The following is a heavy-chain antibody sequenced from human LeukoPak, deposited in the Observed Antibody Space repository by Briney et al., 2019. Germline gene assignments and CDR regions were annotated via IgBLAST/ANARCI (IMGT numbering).Heavy chain of an antibody. V-gene: IGHV1-8*03. CDR3: AADIQDLRFLEWQTQGNYYYYMDV. J-gene: IGHJ6*03. CDR1: GGTFSSYA. CDR2: MNPNSGNT. D-gene: IGHD3-3*01. Sequence: ASVKVSCKASGGTFSSYAISWVRQAPGQGLEWMGWMNPNSGNTGYAQKFQGRVTITRNTSISTAYMELSSLRSEDTAVYYCAADIQDLRFLEWQTQGNYYYYMDVWGKGTTVTVSS.